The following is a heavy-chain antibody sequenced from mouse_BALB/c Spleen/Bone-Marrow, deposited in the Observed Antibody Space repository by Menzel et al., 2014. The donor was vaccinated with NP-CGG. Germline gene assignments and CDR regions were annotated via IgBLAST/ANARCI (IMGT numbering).Heavy chain of an antibody. CDR3: ARSGIGYYYGSNSYAMDY. D-gene: IGHD1-1*01. CDR1: GFTFSSFG. V-gene: IGHV5-17*02. Sequence: EVKVVESGGGLVQPGGSRKLSCAASGFTFSSFGMHWVRQAPEKGLEWVAYISSGSSTIYYADTVKGRFTISRDNPKNTLFLQMTSLRSEDTAMYYCARSGIGYYYGSNSYAMDYWGQGTSATVSS. J-gene: IGHJ4*01. CDR2: ISSGSSTI.